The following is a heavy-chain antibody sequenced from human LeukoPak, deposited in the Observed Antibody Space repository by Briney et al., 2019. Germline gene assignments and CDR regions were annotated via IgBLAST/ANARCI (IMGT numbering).Heavy chain of an antibody. D-gene: IGHD5-24*01. J-gene: IGHJ4*02. V-gene: IGHV3-11*06. CDR3: ARGSRTIELGDDY. CDR2: ISSSSSDT. CDR1: GFTFSDSY. Sequence: GGSLILSCAASGFTFSDSYMSWLRHAPGKGLEWVSYISSSSSDTNYADSVKGRFTISRDNAKNSLYLQMNSLRAEDTAVYYCARGSRTIELGDDYWGQGTLVTVSS.